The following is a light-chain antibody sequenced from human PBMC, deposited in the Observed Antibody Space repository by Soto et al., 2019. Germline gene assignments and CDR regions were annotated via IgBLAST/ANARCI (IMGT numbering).Light chain of an antibody. CDR3: SSHAGIINVV. CDR1: SSDVGGYDS. CDR2: EVT. J-gene: IGLJ2*01. V-gene: IGLV2-8*01. Sequence: QSVLTQPPSASGSPGQSVTISCTGTSSDVGGYDSVAWYQQHPGKAPKLIIYEVTKRPSGVPDRFSGSKSGNTASLTVSGLQAEDEADYYCSSHAGIINVVFGGGTKLIVL.